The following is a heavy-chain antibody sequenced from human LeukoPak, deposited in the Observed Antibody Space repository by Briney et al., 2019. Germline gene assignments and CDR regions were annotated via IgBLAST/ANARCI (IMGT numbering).Heavy chain of an antibody. CDR3: ARRTWGYFDY. J-gene: IGHJ4*02. CDR2: TTNKANSYTT. Sequence: GGSLRLSCAASGFTISDQFMDWVRQAPGKGLEWVGRTTNKANSYTTEYAASVKGRFTISRDESKNSLFLQMNSLKTEDTAVYYCARRTWGYFDYWGQGTLGTVSS. V-gene: IGHV3-72*01. CDR1: GFTISDQF. D-gene: IGHD7-27*01.